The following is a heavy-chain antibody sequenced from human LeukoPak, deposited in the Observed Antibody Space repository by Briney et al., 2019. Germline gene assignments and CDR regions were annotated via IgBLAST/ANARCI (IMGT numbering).Heavy chain of an antibody. V-gene: IGHV3-23*01. CDR2: ISGSGGTT. CDR3: ARLGSSGQSDY. J-gene: IGHJ4*02. D-gene: IGHD3-9*01. Sequence: GGSLRLSCAASGFTFSTYAITWVRQAPGKGLDWVSSISGSGGTTFYADSVKGRFIISRDSSKNTLYLQMNSLRVEDTAVYYCARLGSSGQSDYWGQGTLVTVSS. CDR1: GFTFSTYA.